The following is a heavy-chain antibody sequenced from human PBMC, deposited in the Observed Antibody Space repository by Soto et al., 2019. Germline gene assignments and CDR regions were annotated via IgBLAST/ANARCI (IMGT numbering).Heavy chain of an antibody. Sequence: GSLRLSCAASGFTFSSYSMNWVRQAPGKGLEWVSYISSSSSTIYYADSVKGRFTISRDNAKNSLYLQMNSLRDEDTAVYYCAREYYYDSSGYYLCMDVWGQGTTVTVSS. CDR3: AREYYYDSSGYYLCMDV. CDR2: ISSSSSTI. CDR1: GFTFSSYS. J-gene: IGHJ6*02. D-gene: IGHD3-22*01. V-gene: IGHV3-48*02.